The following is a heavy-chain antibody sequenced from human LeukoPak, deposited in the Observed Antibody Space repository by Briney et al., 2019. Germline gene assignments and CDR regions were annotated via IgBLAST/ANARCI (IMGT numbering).Heavy chain of an antibody. CDR1: GYSFTKYG. CDR3: ARDLVKDRRNWGNHGMDV. D-gene: IGHD7-27*01. Sequence: GASVKVSCKASGYSFTKYGISWVRQAPGQGLEWMGWISAYNGDTKYAQKVQGRVSMTTDTSTSTAYMELRSLRSDDTAVYYCARDLVKDRRNWGNHGMDVWGQGTTVTVS. CDR2: ISAYNGDT. V-gene: IGHV1-18*01. J-gene: IGHJ6*02.